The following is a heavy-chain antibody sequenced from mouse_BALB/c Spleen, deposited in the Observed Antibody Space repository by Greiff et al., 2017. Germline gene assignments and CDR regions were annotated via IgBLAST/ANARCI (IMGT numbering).Heavy chain of an antibody. V-gene: IGHV1-7*01. D-gene: IGHD1-2*01. J-gene: IGHJ2*01. CDR3: ARVLRLTY. CDR1: GYTFTSYW. CDR2: INPSTGYT. Sequence: QVQLQQSGAELAKPGASVKMTCKASGYTFTSYWMHWVKQRPGQGLEWIGYINPSTGYTEYNQKFKDKATLTADKSSSTAYMQLSSLTSEDSAVYYCARVLRLTYWGQGTTLTVSS.